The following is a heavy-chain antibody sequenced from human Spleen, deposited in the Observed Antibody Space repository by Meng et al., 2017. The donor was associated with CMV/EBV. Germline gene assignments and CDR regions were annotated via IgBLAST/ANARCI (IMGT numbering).Heavy chain of an antibody. CDR3: ARDGDYYDRRNYTPIDH. J-gene: IGHJ4*02. D-gene: IGHD3-22*01. V-gene: IGHV1-2*02. CDR2: INTHRGST. CDR1: GGTFSTFSSYT. Sequence: ASVKVSCKAVGGTFSTFSSYTINWVRQAPGQGLEWMGWINTHRGSTNYAQKFQGRVTMTRDTSITTAYMELSRLISDDTAVYICARDGDYYDRRNYTPIDHWGQGTLVTVSS.